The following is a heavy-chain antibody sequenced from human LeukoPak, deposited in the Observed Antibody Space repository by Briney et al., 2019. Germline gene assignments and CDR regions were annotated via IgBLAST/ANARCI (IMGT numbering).Heavy chain of an antibody. CDR3: ASLYGSGPNWFDP. V-gene: IGHV3-48*01. Sequence: GGSLRLSCAASGFTFSTYSMNWVRQAPGKGLEWVSYISSSSSTIYYADSVRGRFTISRDNAKSSLYLQMNSLRAEDTAVYYCASLYGSGPNWFDPWGQGTLVTVSS. D-gene: IGHD3-10*01. CDR2: ISSSSSTI. J-gene: IGHJ5*02. CDR1: GFTFSTYS.